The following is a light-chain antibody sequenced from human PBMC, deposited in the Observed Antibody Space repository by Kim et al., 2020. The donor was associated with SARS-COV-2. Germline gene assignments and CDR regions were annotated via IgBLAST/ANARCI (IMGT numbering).Light chain of an antibody. J-gene: IGKJ1*01. CDR2: EAS. V-gene: IGKV1-5*03. CDR3: QQYHTYSS. Sequence: DIQMTQSPSTLSASVGDRVTITCRASQSIRSWLAWYQQKPGEAPKLLMYEASTLESGVPLRFSGSGSGTEFTLTISSLQPDDHATYHCQQYHTYSSFGKGTKVDIK. CDR1: QSIRSW.